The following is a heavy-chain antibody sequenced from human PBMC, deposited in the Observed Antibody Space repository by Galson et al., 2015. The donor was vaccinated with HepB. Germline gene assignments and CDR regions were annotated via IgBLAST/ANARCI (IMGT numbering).Heavy chain of an antibody. J-gene: IGHJ2*01. CDR1: GSTFTSYW. CDR2: IYPGDSDP. CDR3: ARRLEMASIPQPFDL. D-gene: IGHD5-24*01. V-gene: IGHV5-51*01. Sequence: QSGAEVTKPGESLKISCKGSGSTFTSYWIYWVRQMPGKGLEWLGIIYPGDSDPRYSPSFQGQVTISADKSISTAYLQWSSLKASDTAMYYCARRLEMASIPQPFDLWGRGTLVTVSS.